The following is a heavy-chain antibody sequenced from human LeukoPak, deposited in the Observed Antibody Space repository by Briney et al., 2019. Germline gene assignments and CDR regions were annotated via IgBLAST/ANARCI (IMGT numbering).Heavy chain of an antibody. CDR1: GYSFTSYW. Sequence: GESLRISCKGSGYSFTSYWISWVRQMPGKGLEWMGRTDPSDSYTNYSPSFQGHVTISADKSISTAYLQWSSLKASDTAMYYCARHHCSGGSCYSRDFDYWGQGTLVTVSS. V-gene: IGHV5-10-1*01. CDR2: TDPSDSYT. D-gene: IGHD2-15*01. CDR3: ARHHCSGGSCYSRDFDY. J-gene: IGHJ4*02.